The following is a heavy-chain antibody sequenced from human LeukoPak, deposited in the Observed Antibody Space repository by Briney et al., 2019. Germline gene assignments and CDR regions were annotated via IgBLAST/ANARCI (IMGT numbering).Heavy chain of an antibody. V-gene: IGHV3-30-3*01. D-gene: IGHD6-6*01. Sequence: GRSLRLSCAASGFTFSSYAMPWVRQAPGKGLEWVAVISYDGSNKYYADSVKGRFTISRDNSKNTLYLQMNSLRAEDTAVYYCARGARVGDAFDIWGQGTMVTVSS. CDR2: ISYDGSNK. CDR3: ARGARVGDAFDI. CDR1: GFTFSSYA. J-gene: IGHJ3*02.